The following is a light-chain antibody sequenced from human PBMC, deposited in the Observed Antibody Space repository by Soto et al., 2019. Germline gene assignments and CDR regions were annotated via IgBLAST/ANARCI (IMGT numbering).Light chain of an antibody. CDR2: EVS. V-gene: IGLV2-14*01. J-gene: IGLJ1*01. CDR1: SSDVGGNKY. Sequence: QSVLTQPASVSGSPGQSITISCTGTSSDVGGNKYVSWYQQHPGEAPKLMIYEVSNRPSGVSNRFSGSKSGNTASLTISGLQAEDEADYYCSSSTSSSTYVFGAGTKVTVL. CDR3: SSSTSSSTYV.